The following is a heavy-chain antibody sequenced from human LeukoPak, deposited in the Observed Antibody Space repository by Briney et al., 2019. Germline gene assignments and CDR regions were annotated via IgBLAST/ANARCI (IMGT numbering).Heavy chain of an antibody. CDR3: AREGSWSSLGGYGH. CDR1: GYSFTSYY. CDR2: IDPNDVGT. Sequence: ASVKLSCKTSGYSFTSYYMHLVRQAPGQGLEWMGIIDPNDVGTRYAQRFQGRLSLTRDTSTTTVYMELSSLSSEDTAVYYCAREGSWSSLGGYGHWGQGTLVTVSS. D-gene: IGHD6-13*01. V-gene: IGHV1-46*01. J-gene: IGHJ4*02.